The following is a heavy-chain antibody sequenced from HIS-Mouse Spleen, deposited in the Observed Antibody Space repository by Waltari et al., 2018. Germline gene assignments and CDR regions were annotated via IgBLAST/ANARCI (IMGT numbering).Heavy chain of an antibody. CDR3: AREIPYSSSWYDWYFDL. D-gene: IGHD6-13*01. CDR2: IYYSGGT. Sequence: QLQLQESGPGLVKPSETLSLTCTVSGGSISSSSYYWGWICQPPGKGLEGFGSIYYSGGTYYNPSLKSRVTISVDTSKNQFSLKLSSVTAADTAVYYCAREIPYSSSWYDWYFDLWGRGTLVTVSS. V-gene: IGHV4-39*07. CDR1: GGSISSSSYY. J-gene: IGHJ2*01.